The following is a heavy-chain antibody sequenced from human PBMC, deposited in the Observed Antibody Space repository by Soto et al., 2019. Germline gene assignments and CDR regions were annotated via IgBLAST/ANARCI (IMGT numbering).Heavy chain of an antibody. J-gene: IGHJ4*02. CDR1: GGTVSSYA. Sequence: QVQLVQSGAEVKKPGSSVKVSCKASGGTVSSYAISWVGQAPGQGSEWMGGIIPIFGTANYAQKFQGRVTIKGAKYKSTAYMELISLRSEDTAVYYGARGEGNVEMATSVFDYWGQGTLVTVSS. V-gene: IGHV1-69*14. CDR3: ARGEGNVEMATSVFDY. D-gene: IGHD1-1*01. CDR2: IIPIFGTA.